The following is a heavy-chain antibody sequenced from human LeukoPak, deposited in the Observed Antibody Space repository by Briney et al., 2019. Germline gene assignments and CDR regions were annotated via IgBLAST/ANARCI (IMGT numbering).Heavy chain of an antibody. D-gene: IGHD1-26*01. Sequence: SETLSLTCTVSGGSVSSYYWSWIRQPPGKGLEWIGYIYYSGSTNYNPSLKSRVTISVDTSKNQFSLKLSSVTAADTAVYYCARDHGSYSDYWGQGTLVTVSS. CDR3: ARDHGSYSDY. V-gene: IGHV4-59*02. CDR2: IYYSGST. CDR1: GGSVSSYY. J-gene: IGHJ4*02.